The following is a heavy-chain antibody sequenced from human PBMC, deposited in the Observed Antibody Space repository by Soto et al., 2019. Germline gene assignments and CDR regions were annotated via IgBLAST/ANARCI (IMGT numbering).Heavy chain of an antibody. Sequence: QVQLVQSGAEEKKPGASVKVSCKASGYTFTSYAMHWVRQAPGQRLEWMGWINAGNGNTKYSQKFQGRVTITRDTSASTAYMELSSLRSEDTAVYYCARDGRRGVKYYYYGMDVWGQGTTVTVSS. CDR1: GYTFTSYA. D-gene: IGHD3-10*01. V-gene: IGHV1-3*05. CDR2: INAGNGNT. J-gene: IGHJ6*02. CDR3: ARDGRRGVKYYYYGMDV.